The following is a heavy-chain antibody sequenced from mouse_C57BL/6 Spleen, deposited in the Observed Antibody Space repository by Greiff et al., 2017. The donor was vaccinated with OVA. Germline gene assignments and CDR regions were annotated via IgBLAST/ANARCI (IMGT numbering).Heavy chain of an antibody. V-gene: IGHV1-81*01. D-gene: IGHD3-3*01. CDR3: AMGTQGYFDY. CDR1: GYTFTSYG. CDR2: IYPRSGNT. J-gene: IGHJ2*01. Sequence: VKLVESGAELARPGASVKLSCKASGYTFTSYGISWVKQRTGQGLEWIGEIYPRSGNTYYNEKFKGKATLTADKSSSTAYMELRSLTSEDSAVYFCAMGTQGYFDYWGQGTTLTVSS.